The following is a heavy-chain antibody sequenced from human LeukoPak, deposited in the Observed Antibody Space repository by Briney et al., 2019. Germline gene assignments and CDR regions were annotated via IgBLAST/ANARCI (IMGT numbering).Heavy chain of an antibody. CDR1: GYSISSGYY. CDR2: INHSGST. J-gene: IGHJ4*02. CDR3: AREPAGYCDY. Sequence: SETLSLTCTVSGYSISSGYYWSWIRQPPGKGLEWIGEINHSGSTNYNPSLKSRVTISVDTSKNQFSLKLTSVTAADTAVYYCAREPAGYCDYWGQGALVTVSS. V-gene: IGHV4-38-2*02. D-gene: IGHD6-25*01.